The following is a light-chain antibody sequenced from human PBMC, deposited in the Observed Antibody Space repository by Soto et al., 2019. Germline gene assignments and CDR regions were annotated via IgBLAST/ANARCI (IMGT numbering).Light chain of an antibody. CDR2: GVT. CDR3: CSYAANSYV. Sequence: QSVLTQPASVSGSPGQSITISCTGTSSDIGNYNLVPWYQQHPGKAPKVIIYGVTKRPSGVSNRFSGSTSGNTASLTISGLQDEDEADYYCCSYAANSYVFGTGTKVTVL. V-gene: IGLV2-23*02. CDR1: SSDIGNYNL. J-gene: IGLJ1*01.